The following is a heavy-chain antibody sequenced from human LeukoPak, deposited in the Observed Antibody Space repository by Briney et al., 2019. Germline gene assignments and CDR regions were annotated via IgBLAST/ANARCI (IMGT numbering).Heavy chain of an antibody. CDR2: ISSSGSTI. J-gene: IGHJ6*02. CDR1: GFTFSDYY. CDR3: ARGSYGDYEAEYGMDV. V-gene: IGHV3-11*01. D-gene: IGHD4-17*01. Sequence: PGGSLRLSCAASGFTFSDYYMSWIRQAPGKGLEWVSYISSSGSTIYYADSVKGRFTISRGNAKNSLYLQMNSLRAEDTAVYYCARGSYGDYEAEYGMDVWGQGTTVTVSS.